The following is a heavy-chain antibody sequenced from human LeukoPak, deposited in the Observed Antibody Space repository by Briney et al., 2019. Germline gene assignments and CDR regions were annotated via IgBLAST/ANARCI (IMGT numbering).Heavy chain of an antibody. D-gene: IGHD2-21*01. J-gene: IGHJ4*02. V-gene: IGHV3-21*01. CDR2: ISSSSSYI. Sequence: GGSLRLSCAASGFTLSIYSTNWLRQAPGEGVEWVSSISSSSSYINYADSVKGRLTISRDNAKNPLYVQMTGLRAEDRAVYYCASSRAPCGGYGFDSCGEGTPVSASS. CDR3: ASSRAPCGGYGFDS. CDR1: GFTLSIYS.